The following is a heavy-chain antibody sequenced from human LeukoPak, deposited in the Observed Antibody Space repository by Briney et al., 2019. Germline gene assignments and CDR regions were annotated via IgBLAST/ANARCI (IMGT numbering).Heavy chain of an antibody. V-gene: IGHV4-59*05. CDR3: VYGSGSYYRGPDWFDP. J-gene: IGHJ5*02. Sequence: SETLSLTCTVSGGSISSYYWSWIRQPPGKGLEWIGSLFYSGRTYYNPSLKSRVTISVDTSKIQFSLQLRSVTAADTAVYYCVYGSGSYYRGPDWFDPWGQGTLVTVSS. D-gene: IGHD3-10*01. CDR2: LFYSGRT. CDR1: GGSISSYY.